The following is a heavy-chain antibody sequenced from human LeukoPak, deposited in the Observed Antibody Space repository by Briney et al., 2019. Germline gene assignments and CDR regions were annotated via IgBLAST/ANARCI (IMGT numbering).Heavy chain of an antibody. CDR2: ISVYNGDT. J-gene: IGHJ4*02. V-gene: IGHV1-18*04. CDR1: GYTFVSYG. CDR3: VRGGGFNSGFEY. D-gene: IGHD3-10*01. Sequence: ASVKVSCKASGYTFVSYGITWVRQAPGQGLEWMGWISVYNGDTKYAQNLQGRVTLTTDTSASTAYMELRSLRSDDTAVYYCVRGGGFNSGFEYWGQGTLVIVSS.